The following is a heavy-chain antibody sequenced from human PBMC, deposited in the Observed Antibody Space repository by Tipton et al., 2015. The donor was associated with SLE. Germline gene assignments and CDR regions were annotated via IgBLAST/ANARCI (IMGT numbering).Heavy chain of an antibody. V-gene: IGHV3-7*01. J-gene: IGHJ4*02. D-gene: IGHD4-23*01. CDR3: ARAYGGRGGYLDY. CDR2: INQAGAEK. Sequence: GSLRLSCAASGFTFSSYWMNWVRQAPGKGLEWVANINQAGAEKYYVDSVKGRFTISRDNPKKSLYLQLNSLRPEDTAVYYCARAYGGRGGYLDYWGQGTLLTVSS. CDR1: GFTFSSYW.